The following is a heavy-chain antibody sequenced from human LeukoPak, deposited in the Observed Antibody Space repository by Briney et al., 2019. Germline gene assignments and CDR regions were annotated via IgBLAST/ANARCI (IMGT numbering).Heavy chain of an antibody. D-gene: IGHD2-2*01. V-gene: IGHV1-2*02. CDR2: VNPNSGGT. Sequence: ASVKVSCKASEYTFTGYYMHWVRQAPGQGLEWMGWVNPNSGGTNYAQKFQGRVTMTRDTSISTAYMELSRLRSDDTAVYYCARERSSTSCYDYWGQGTLVTVSS. CDR3: ARERSSTSCYDY. J-gene: IGHJ4*02. CDR1: EYTFTGYY.